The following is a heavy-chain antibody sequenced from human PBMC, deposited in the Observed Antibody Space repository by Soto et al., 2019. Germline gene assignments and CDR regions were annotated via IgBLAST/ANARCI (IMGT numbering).Heavy chain of an antibody. CDR2: ISGSGGST. CDR3: AKIEQQPNWFDP. D-gene: IGHD6-13*01. Sequence: EVPLLESGGGLVQPGGSLRLSCAASGFTFSSYAMSWVRQAPGKGLEWVSAISGSGGSTYYADSVKGRFTISRDNSRNTLYLQMNSLRAEDTAVYYCAKIEQQPNWFDPWGQGTLVTVSS. CDR1: GFTFSSYA. J-gene: IGHJ5*02. V-gene: IGHV3-23*01.